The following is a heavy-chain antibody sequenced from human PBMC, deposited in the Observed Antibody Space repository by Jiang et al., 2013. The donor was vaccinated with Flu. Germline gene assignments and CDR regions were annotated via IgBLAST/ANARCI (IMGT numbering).Heavy chain of an antibody. CDR3: ATDGVATIRVEPPFGSGWFDP. V-gene: IGHV1-24*01. Sequence: GAEVKKPGASVKVSCKVSGYTLTELSMHWVRQAPGKGLEWMGGFDPEDGETIYAQKFQGRVTMTEDTSTDTAYMELSSLRSEDTAVYYCATDGVATIRVEPPFGSGWFDPWGQGTLVTVSS. CDR2: FDPEDGET. CDR1: GYTLTELS. J-gene: IGHJ5*02. D-gene: IGHD5-12*01.